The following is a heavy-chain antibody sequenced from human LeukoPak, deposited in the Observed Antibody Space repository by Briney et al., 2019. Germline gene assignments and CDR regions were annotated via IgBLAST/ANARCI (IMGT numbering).Heavy chain of an antibody. Sequence: GGSLRLSCAASGFTFSSYAMSWVRQAPGKGLEWVSAISGSGGSTYYADSVKGRFTISRDNSKNTLYLQMSSLRAEDTAVYYCAKDPFPSSWGYFDYWGQGTLVTVSS. J-gene: IGHJ4*02. CDR2: ISGSGGST. CDR1: GFTFSSYA. V-gene: IGHV3-23*01. CDR3: AKDPFPSSWGYFDY. D-gene: IGHD6-13*01.